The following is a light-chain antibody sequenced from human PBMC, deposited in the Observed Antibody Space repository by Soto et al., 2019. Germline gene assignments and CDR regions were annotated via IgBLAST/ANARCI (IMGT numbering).Light chain of an antibody. V-gene: IGKV1-8*01. CDR3: QQYFSYPPYT. CDR1: QDIRSY. Sequence: AIRMTQSPSSLSASTGDRVTITCRASQDIRSYLAWYQQKPGQAHKLLIYATSTLQSGVSSRFSGSGSGTDFALTISRLESEDFATYYCQQYFSYPPYTFGQGTELEIK. J-gene: IGKJ2*01. CDR2: ATS.